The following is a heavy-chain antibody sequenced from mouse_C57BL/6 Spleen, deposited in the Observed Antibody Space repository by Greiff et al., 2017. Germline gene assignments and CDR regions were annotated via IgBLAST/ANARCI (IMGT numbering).Heavy chain of an antibody. CDR1: GFSLTSYG. D-gene: IGHD2-4*01. Sequence: VKLVESGPGLVQPSQSLSITCTVSGFSLTSYGVHWVRQSPGKGLEWLGVLWRGGSTDYNAALMSRLSITKDNSKSQVFFRMNSLQADYTDIYYCAKKDYYYARAYWGQGTSVTVSS. J-gene: IGHJ4*01. CDR2: LWRGGST. CDR3: AKKDYYYARAY. V-gene: IGHV2-5*01.